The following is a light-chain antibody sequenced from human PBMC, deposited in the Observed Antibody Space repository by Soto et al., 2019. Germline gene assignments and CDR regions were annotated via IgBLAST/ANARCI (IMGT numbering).Light chain of an antibody. CDR3: QQYYSYSPWT. V-gene: IGKV1-5*03. CDR2: EAS. J-gene: IGKJ1*01. CDR1: QSINSW. Sequence: DIQMTQSPSTLSASVGDRVTITCRASQSINSWLAWYQQKLGQAPKLLISEASTLQSGVPSRFSGSGSGTEFTLTISSLQPDDFATYYCQQYYSYSPWTFGQGTKVEIK.